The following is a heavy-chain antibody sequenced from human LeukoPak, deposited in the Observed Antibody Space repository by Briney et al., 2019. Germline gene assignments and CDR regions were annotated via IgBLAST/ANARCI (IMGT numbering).Heavy chain of an antibody. Sequence: KSSETLSLTCTVSGYSISSGYYWGWIRQPPGKGLEWIGSIYYSGSTYYNPSLKSRVTISVDTSKNQLSLKLSSVTAADTAVYYCARYIAVASMDVWGKGTTVTVSS. D-gene: IGHD6-19*01. CDR3: ARYIAVASMDV. CDR2: IYYSGST. J-gene: IGHJ6*03. V-gene: IGHV4-38-2*02. CDR1: GYSISSGYY.